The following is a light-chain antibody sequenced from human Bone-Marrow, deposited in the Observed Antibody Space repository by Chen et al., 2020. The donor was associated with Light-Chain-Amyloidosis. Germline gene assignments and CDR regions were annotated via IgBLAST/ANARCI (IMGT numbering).Light chain of an antibody. J-gene: IGLJ3*02. CDR3: QVWDRSSDRPV. CDR2: DDS. Sequence: SYSLTHPSSVSVAPGPSATIACGGNNIGSTSVHWYQQTPGQAPLLVVYDDSDRPSGIPERLSGSNSGNTATLTSSRVEAGDEADYYCQVWDRSSDRPVFGGGTKLTVL. V-gene: IGLV3-21*02. CDR1: NIGSTS.